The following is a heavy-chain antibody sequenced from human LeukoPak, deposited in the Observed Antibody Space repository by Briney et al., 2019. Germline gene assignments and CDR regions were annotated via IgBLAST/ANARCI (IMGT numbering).Heavy chain of an antibody. CDR3: ARWTTVVSKPGFD. CDR1: GFTFSSHS. Sequence: GGSVRLFCAASGFTFSSHSMNWARHARGKGLECVSSISSSSSYIYYADSVKGRFTISRDNAKNSLYLQMNRLRADETAVYYGARWTTVVSKPGFDWGQGTLVTVSS. D-gene: IGHD4-23*01. J-gene: IGHJ4*02. CDR2: ISSSSSYI. V-gene: IGHV3-21*01.